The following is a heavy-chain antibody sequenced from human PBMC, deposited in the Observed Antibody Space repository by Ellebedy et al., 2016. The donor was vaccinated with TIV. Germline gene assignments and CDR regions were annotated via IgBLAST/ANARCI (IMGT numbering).Heavy chain of an antibody. J-gene: IGHJ2*01. Sequence: GGSLRLXCAASGFTFSSYAMSWVRQAPGKGLEWVSGISAGGGSKYYADSVKGRFIISRDNSKNTLYLQMNSLRAEDTAVYNCARTQTLSWYFDLWGRGTLVTVSS. D-gene: IGHD2/OR15-2a*01. V-gene: IGHV3-23*01. CDR3: ARTQTLSWYFDL. CDR2: ISAGGGSK. CDR1: GFTFSSYA.